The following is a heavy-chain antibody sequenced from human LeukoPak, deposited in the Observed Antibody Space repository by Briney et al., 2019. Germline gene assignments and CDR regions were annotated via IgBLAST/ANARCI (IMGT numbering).Heavy chain of an antibody. J-gene: IGHJ4*02. V-gene: IGHV3-15*07. D-gene: IGHD6-19*01. CDR1: GFTFSNAW. CDR3: TTDIAVAGTGGFDY. CDR2: IKSKTDGGTT. Sequence: GGSLRLSCAASGFTFSNAWMNWVRQAPEKGLEWVGRIKSKTDGGTTDYAAPVKGRFTISRDDSKNTLYLQMNSLKTEDTAVYYCTTDIAVAGTGGFDYWGQGTLVTVSS.